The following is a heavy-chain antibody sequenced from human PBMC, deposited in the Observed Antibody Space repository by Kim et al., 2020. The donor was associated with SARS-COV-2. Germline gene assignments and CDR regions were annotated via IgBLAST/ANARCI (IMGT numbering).Heavy chain of an antibody. V-gene: IGHV4-31*03. Sequence: SETLSLTCTVSGGSISSGGYYWSWIRQHPGKGLEWIGYIYYSGSTYYNPSLKSRVTISVDTSKNQFSLKLSSVTAADTAVYYCARTLRGYYDILTGAIDAPFDYWGQGTLVTVSS. CDR1: GGSISSGGYY. CDR2: IYYSGST. D-gene: IGHD3-9*01. J-gene: IGHJ4*02. CDR3: ARTLRGYYDILTGAIDAPFDY.